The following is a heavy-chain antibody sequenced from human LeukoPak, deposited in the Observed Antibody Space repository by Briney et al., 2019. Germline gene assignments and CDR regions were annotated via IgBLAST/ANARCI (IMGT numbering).Heavy chain of an antibody. CDR1: GDSISRDIYY. CDR2: IYYRGTV. D-gene: IGHD5-18*01. V-gene: IGHV4-39*07. CDR3: ARDGLLVTAAFDY. J-gene: IGHJ4*02. Sequence: KPSETLSLTCTVSGDSISRDIYYWGWLRQPPGKGLEWIASIYYRGTVYYNPSLKSRLTRSVDTSKNQFSLTLSSVTAADTAVYYCARDGLLVTAAFDYWGQGTLVTVSS.